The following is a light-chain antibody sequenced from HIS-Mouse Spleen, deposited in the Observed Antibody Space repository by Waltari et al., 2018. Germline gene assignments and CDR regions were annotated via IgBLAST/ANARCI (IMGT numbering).Light chain of an antibody. CDR2: EGS. J-gene: IGLJ3*02. Sequence: QSALTQPASVSGSPGQSITISCTGTSRDVGRYNLFSWYQQHPGKAPKLMIYEGSKRPSGVSNRFSGSKSGNTASLTISGLQAEDEADYYCCSHAVSSTWVFGGGTKLTVL. CDR3: CSHAVSSTWV. CDR1: SRDVGRYNL. V-gene: IGLV2-23*01.